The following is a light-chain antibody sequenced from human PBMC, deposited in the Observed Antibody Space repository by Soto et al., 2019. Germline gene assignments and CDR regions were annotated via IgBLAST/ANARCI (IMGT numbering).Light chain of an antibody. CDR2: DAS. J-gene: IGKJ1*01. CDR3: QQFNTYPA. CDR1: QNINRW. V-gene: IGKV1-5*01. Sequence: DIQMNQSPSTLSGSLGDRVIITCRASQNINRWLAWYQQKPGKAPKLLIYDASNLESGVPSRFSGSGSGTDFTLTISGLQPDDFATYYCQQFNTYPAFGQGTKVDI.